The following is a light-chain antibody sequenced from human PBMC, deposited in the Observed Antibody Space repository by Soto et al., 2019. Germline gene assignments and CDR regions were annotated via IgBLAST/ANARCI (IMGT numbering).Light chain of an antibody. CDR1: SSDVGSYNL. Sequence: QSALTQPASVSGSPGQSITISCTGTSSDVGSYNLVSWYQQHPGKAPKLMIYEVSKWPSGVSNRFSGSKSGNTASLTISGLQAEDEGDYYCSTYTSSSTYVVFGGVTKLTVL. CDR2: EVS. J-gene: IGLJ2*01. CDR3: STYTSSSTYVV. V-gene: IGLV2-23*02.